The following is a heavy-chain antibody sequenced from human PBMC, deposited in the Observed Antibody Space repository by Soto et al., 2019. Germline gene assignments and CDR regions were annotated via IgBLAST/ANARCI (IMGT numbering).Heavy chain of an antibody. CDR3: ARSGTTAPPFPEQ. CDR2: VYHCGRP. V-gene: IGHV4-38-2*01. D-gene: IGHD1-1*01. Sequence: SETLSLTFVVSGYYIRRAYYWVWIRQPPGEGLEWVGSVYHCGRPFFNPSLKSRLTISLDPPQNHSSLTLQPVKAADSAVYFFARSGTTAPPFPEQWGQGALVTVSS. J-gene: IGHJ4*02. CDR1: GYYIRRAYY.